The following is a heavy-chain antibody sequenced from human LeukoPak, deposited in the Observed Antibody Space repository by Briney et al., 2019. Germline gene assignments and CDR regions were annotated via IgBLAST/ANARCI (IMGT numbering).Heavy chain of an antibody. J-gene: IGHJ4*02. CDR3: AKVYSSFHFDY. CDR2: ISGTGGSP. Sequence: GGSLRLSCAASGFTFSNYAMSWVRQAPGKGLEWVSAISGTGGSPYYADSVKGRFTISRDDSKNTLYLQMNSLRAEDTAVYYCAKVYSSFHFDYWGQGTLVTVSS. CDR1: GFTFSNYA. D-gene: IGHD6-19*01. V-gene: IGHV3-23*01.